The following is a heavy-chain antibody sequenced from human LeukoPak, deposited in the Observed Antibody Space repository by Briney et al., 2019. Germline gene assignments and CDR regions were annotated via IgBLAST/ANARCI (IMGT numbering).Heavy chain of an antibody. V-gene: IGHV3-23*01. D-gene: IGHD3-10*01. J-gene: IGHJ4*02. CDR2: IGGSGGST. Sequence: GGTLRLSCAASGFTFSSYAMSWVRQAPGKGLEWVSTIGGSGGSTYYADSVKGRFTISRDNSKNTLYLQMSSLGAEDTAVYYCARKAGYYYGPGDSWGQGTLVTVSS. CDR1: GFTFSSYA. CDR3: ARKAGYYYGPGDS.